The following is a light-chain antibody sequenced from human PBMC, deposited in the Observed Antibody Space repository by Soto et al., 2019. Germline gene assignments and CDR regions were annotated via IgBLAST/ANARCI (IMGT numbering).Light chain of an antibody. V-gene: IGKV1-5*01. CDR3: QQSYSSPPIT. J-gene: IGKJ5*01. CDR1: QSISSW. Sequence: DIQMTQSPSTLSASVGDRVTITCRASQSISSWLVWYQQKPGKAPKLLIYDASSLESGVPSRFSGSGSGTEFTLTISSLQPDDFATYYCQQSYSSPPITFGQGTRLEIK. CDR2: DAS.